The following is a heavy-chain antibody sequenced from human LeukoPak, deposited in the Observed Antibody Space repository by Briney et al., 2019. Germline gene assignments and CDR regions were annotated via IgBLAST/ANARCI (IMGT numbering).Heavy chain of an antibody. J-gene: IGHJ3*02. V-gene: IGHV3-21*01. Sequence: KPGGSLRLSCAASGFTFSSYSMDWVRQAPGKGLEWVSSISSSSSYIYYADSVKGRFTISRDSAKNSLYLQMNSLRAEDTAVYYCASGAYCGGDCYSGDAFDIWGQGTMVTVSS. CDR2: ISSSSSYI. D-gene: IGHD2-21*01. CDR1: GFTFSSYS. CDR3: ASGAYCGGDCYSGDAFDI.